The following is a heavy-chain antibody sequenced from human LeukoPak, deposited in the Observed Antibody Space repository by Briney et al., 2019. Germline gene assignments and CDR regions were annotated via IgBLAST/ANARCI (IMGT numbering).Heavy chain of an antibody. CDR2: ISWNRGSI. V-gene: IGHV3-9*01. D-gene: IGHD1-26*01. CDR3: ATYSGSSY. CDR1: GFTFDDYA. J-gene: IGHJ4*02. Sequence: GGSLRLSCAASGFTFDDYAMHWVRQAPGRGLEWVSGISWNRGSIGYADSVKGRFTIFRDNAKNSLYLQMNSLRVEDTAVYYCATYSGSSYWGQGTLVTVSS.